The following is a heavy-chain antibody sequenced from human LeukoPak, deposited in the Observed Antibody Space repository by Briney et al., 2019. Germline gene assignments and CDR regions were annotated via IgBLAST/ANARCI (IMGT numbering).Heavy chain of an antibody. D-gene: IGHD4-23*01. V-gene: IGHV1-18*01. CDR1: VYTFTNYG. J-gene: IGHJ5*02. Sequence: GASVKVSCKASVYTFTNYGVTWVRQAPGQGLEWRGWISGSSGNTKYAQKLQGRVTMTTDTSTTTAYMELRSLTSDDTAVYYCARDGGTSGGANSPWGQGTLVTVSS. CDR2: ISGSSGNT. CDR3: ARDGGTSGGANSP.